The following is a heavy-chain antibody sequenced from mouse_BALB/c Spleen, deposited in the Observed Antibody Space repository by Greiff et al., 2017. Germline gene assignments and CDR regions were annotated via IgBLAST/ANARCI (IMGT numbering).Heavy chain of an antibody. CDR3: ARYDGYLYYFDY. CDR2: INPGSGGT. D-gene: IGHD2-3*01. J-gene: IGHJ2*01. Sequence: VKLQESGAELVRPGTSVKVSCKASGYAFTNYLIEWVKQRPGQGLEWIGVINPGSGGTNYNEKFKGKATLTADKSSSTAYMQLSSLTSDDSAVYVCARYDGYLYYFDYWGQGTTLTVSS. V-gene: IGHV1-54*01. CDR1: GYAFTNYL.